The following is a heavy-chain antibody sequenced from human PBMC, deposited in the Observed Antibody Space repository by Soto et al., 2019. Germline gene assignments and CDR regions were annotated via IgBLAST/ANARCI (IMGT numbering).Heavy chain of an antibody. CDR1: GGSISSGNYY. Sequence: SETLSLTCTVSGGSISSGNYYWSWIRQPPGKGLERIGFISYSGTTHYSASLRSRVSISVDTFKNQFSLDLSSVTAADTALYYCATMGTPVTGLYYFDYWGQGTLVTVSS. V-gene: IGHV4-30-4*01. CDR3: ATMGTPVTGLYYFDY. D-gene: IGHD4-17*01. J-gene: IGHJ4*02. CDR2: ISYSGTT.